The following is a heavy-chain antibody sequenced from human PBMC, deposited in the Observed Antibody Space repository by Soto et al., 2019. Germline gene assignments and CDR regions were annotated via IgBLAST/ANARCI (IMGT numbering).Heavy chain of an antibody. CDR3: ARQGYTYVSNWFDP. Sequence: QLQLQESGPGLVKPSETLSLTCTVSGGSISSSSFHWGWIRQPPGKGLEWIGNIHYSGSTNYTPSLKSRLTISVDTSKNQFSLKLSSVTAADTAVYYCARQGYTYVSNWFDPWGQGTLVTVSS. CDR1: GGSISSSSFH. CDR2: IHYSGST. D-gene: IGHD5-18*01. V-gene: IGHV4-39*01. J-gene: IGHJ5*02.